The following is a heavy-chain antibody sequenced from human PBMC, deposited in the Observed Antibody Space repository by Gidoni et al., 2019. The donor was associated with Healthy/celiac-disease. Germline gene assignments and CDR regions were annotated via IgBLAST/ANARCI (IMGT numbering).Heavy chain of an antibody. D-gene: IGHD3-22*01. V-gene: IGHV3-53*01. CDR2: IYSGGST. CDR1: GFTVSSNY. J-gene: IGHJ4*02. CDR3: ARDTYYYDSSGGFDY. Sequence: EVQLVESGGGLIQPGGSLRLSCAASGFTVSSNYMRWVRQAPGTGLGWVSVIYSGGSTYYADSVKGRFTISRDNSKNTLYLQMNSRRAEDTAVYYCARDTYYYDSSGGFDYWGQGTLVTVSS.